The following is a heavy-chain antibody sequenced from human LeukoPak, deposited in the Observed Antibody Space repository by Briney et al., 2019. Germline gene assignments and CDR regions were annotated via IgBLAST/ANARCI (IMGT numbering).Heavy chain of an antibody. CDR3: ARAYPRGGDYLRGMDV. CDR2: IIAYNGNT. D-gene: IGHD4-17*01. V-gene: IGHV1-18*01. Sequence: PSVKVACKADGYTFTSYGISWVRQAPEQLIEWMGWIIAYNGNTNYGQKRPGTVTTTTDTSTSPAYMELRSLRSDDTAVYYCARAYPRGGDYLRGMDVWGQGTTVTVPS. J-gene: IGHJ6*02. CDR1: GYTFTSYG.